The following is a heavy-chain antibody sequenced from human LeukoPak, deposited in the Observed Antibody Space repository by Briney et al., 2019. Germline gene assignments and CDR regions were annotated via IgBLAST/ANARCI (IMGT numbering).Heavy chain of an antibody. CDR1: GFTFSSYS. D-gene: IGHD2-2*01. V-gene: IGHV3-21*01. J-gene: IGHJ5*02. CDR3: ARDRYCSSTSCPTWFDP. CDR2: ISSSSSYI. Sequence: PGGSLRLSCAASGFTFSSYSMNWVRQAPGKGLEWVSSISSSSSYIYYADSVKGRFTISRDNAKSSLYLQMNSLRAEDTAVYYCARDRYCSSTSCPTWFDPWGQGTLVTVSS.